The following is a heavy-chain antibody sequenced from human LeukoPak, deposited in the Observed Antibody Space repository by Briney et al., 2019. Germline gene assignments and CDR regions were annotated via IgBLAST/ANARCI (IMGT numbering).Heavy chain of an antibody. CDR3: ARDGRTSVTIAFDV. V-gene: IGHV4-59*01. Sequence: PSETLSLTCTVSGGSISSYYWSWIRQPPGKGLEWIGYIDYNGSTNYNPSLKSRVTISLDTSKNQFSLKLRSVTAADTAVYFCARDGRTSVTIAFDVWGQGTIVTVSS. J-gene: IGHJ3*01. D-gene: IGHD4-17*01. CDR1: GGSISSYY. CDR2: IDYNGST.